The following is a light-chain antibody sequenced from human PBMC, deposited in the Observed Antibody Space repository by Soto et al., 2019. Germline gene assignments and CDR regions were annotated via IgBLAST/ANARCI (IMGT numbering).Light chain of an antibody. CDR1: VLAKKY. CDR3: YSAADNNRGV. Sequence: SYELTQPSSVPVSPGQTARITCSGDVLAKKYARWFQQKPGQAPVLVIYKDSERPSGIPERFSGSSSGTTVTLTISGAQVEDEADYYCYSAADNNRGVFGGGTKLTVL. J-gene: IGLJ2*01. V-gene: IGLV3-27*01. CDR2: KDS.